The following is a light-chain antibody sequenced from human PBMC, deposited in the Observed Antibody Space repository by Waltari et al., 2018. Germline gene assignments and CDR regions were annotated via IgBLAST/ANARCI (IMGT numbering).Light chain of an antibody. CDR3: QKYNSAPRT. J-gene: IGKJ1*01. V-gene: IGKV1-27*01. CDR1: QCINDY. CDR2: DAS. Sequence: DIQMTQSPSSLSASVGDRVTITCRASQCINDYLAWYQQKPGKVPELLIYDASTLQSGVPSRFSGSGSGTDFTLTISSLQPEDVATYYCQKYNSAPRTFGQGTKVEIK.